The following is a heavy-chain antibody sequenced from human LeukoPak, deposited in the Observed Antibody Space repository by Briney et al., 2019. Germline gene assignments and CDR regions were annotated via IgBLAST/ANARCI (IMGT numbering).Heavy chain of an antibody. CDR1: GYTFTGYY. CDR3: ARYTVVKFPQFDY. CDR2: INPNSGGT. J-gene: IGHJ4*02. V-gene: IGHV1-2*02. Sequence: ASVKVSCKASGYTFTGYYMHWVRQAPGQGLEWMGWINPNSGGTNYAQKFQGRVTMTRDTSISTAYMELSRLRPDDTAVYYCARYTVVKFPQFDYWGQGTLVTVSS. D-gene: IGHD4-23*01.